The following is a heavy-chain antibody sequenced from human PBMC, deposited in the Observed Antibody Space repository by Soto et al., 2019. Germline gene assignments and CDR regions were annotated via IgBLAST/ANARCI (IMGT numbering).Heavy chain of an antibody. CDR3: ARLSGDYVWGSYQGWYFYL. Sequence: QVQLLQSGAEVKKPGFSVTVSCKASGGTFSSYAISWVRQAPGQGLAWMGGIIPIFGTANYAQKFQGRVTITADKSTSTAYMGLSSLRSEETAVYDCARLSGDYVWGSYQGWYFYLLGRGTMVTGSS. D-gene: IGHD3-16*02. CDR1: GGTFSSYA. CDR2: IIPIFGTA. V-gene: IGHV1-69*06. J-gene: IGHJ2*01.